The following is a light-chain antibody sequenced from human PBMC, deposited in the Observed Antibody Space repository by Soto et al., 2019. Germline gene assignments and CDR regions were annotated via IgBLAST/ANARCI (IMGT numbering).Light chain of an antibody. J-gene: IGLJ1*01. Sequence: QSALTQPASVSGSPGQSITISCTGTSSDIGAYNYVSWYQQHPGKAPKLLIYEVTNRPSGVSDRFSGSKSGNTASLTISGLQAEDEANYYCAAWDDSLNGLYVFGTGTKLTVL. V-gene: IGLV2-14*01. CDR1: SSDIGAYNY. CDR2: EVT. CDR3: AAWDDSLNGLYV.